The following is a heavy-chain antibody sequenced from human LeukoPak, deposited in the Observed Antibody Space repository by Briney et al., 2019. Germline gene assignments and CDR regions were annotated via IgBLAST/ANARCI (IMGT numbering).Heavy chain of an antibody. Sequence: GGSLRLSCAASGFTFSSYAMSWVRQAPGKGLEWVSAISGSGGSTYYADSVKGRFTISRDNSKNTLYLQINSLRAEDTAVYYCARDWGAYYHFFDYWGQGTLVTVSS. CDR1: GFTFSSYA. D-gene: IGHD3-22*01. CDR3: ARDWGAYYHFFDY. J-gene: IGHJ4*02. V-gene: IGHV3-23*01. CDR2: ISGSGGST.